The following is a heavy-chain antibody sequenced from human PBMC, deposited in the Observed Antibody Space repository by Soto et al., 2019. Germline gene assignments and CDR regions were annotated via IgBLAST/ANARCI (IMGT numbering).Heavy chain of an antibody. CDR1: GFTFSSYS. J-gene: IGHJ6*02. Sequence: EVQLVESGGGLVKPGGSLSLSCAASGFTFSSYSMNWVRQAPGKGLEWVSSISSSSSYIYYADSVKGRFTISRDNAKNSRYLQMNSLRAEDTAVYYCAGVRVPAATFYYGMDVWGQETTVTVSS. D-gene: IGHD2-2*01. CDR2: ISSSSSYI. CDR3: AGVRVPAATFYYGMDV. V-gene: IGHV3-21*01.